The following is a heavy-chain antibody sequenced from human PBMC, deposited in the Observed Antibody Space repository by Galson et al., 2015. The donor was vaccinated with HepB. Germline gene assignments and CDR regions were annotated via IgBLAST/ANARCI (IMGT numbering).Heavy chain of an antibody. CDR3: ATASWVGYCSSTSCYHWFDP. J-gene: IGHJ5*02. CDR2: FDPEDGER. D-gene: IGHD2-2*01. Sequence: CKVSGYNLTDVSMHWVRQAPGKGLEWMGGFDPEDGERIYAQKFQGRVTLTEDTSTDTAYMELSSLKSEDTAVYYCATASWVGYCSSTSCYHWFDPWGQGTLLTVSS. CDR1: GYNLTDVS. V-gene: IGHV1-24*01.